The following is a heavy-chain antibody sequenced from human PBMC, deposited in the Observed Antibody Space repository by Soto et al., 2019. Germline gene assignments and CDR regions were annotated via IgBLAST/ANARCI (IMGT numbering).Heavy chain of an antibody. J-gene: IGHJ4*02. CDR3: LVASAAY. Sequence: GSLRLSCSASGFTFSSYVMNWVRQAPGKGLEYVSGITSNGGSTFYVDSVKGRFIISRDNSQNTVYLQMSSLTTADTAVYYCLVASAAYWGQGT. CDR2: ITSNGGST. CDR1: GFTFSSYV. D-gene: IGHD6-13*01. V-gene: IGHV3-64D*06.